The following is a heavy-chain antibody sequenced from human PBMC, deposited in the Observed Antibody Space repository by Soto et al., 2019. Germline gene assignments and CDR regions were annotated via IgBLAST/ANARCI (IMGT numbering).Heavy chain of an antibody. D-gene: IGHD3-10*01. V-gene: IGHV3-66*01. CDR1: GFIVSSNY. Sequence: EVQLVESGGGLVQPGGSLRLSCAASGFIVSSNYMSWVRQAPGKGLEWVSVIYTSGSTYYADSVKGRFTISRDNSKNIVYLQMNSLRAEDTAVYYCARGDDALDVWGQGTLVTVS. CDR3: ARGDDALDV. J-gene: IGHJ3*01. CDR2: IYTSGST.